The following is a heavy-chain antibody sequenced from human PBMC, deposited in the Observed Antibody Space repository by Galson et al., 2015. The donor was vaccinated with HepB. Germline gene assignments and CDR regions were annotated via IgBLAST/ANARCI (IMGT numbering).Heavy chain of an antibody. Sequence: SLRLSCAASGFTFSSYGMHWVRQAPGKGLEWVAVIWYDGSNKYYADSVKGRFTISRDNSKNTLYLQMNSLRAEDTAVYYCARGGYCTNGVCYFEYYFDYWGQGTLVTVSS. V-gene: IGHV3-33*01. D-gene: IGHD2-8*01. CDR2: IWYDGSNK. CDR3: ARGGYCTNGVCYFEYYFDY. J-gene: IGHJ4*02. CDR1: GFTFSSYG.